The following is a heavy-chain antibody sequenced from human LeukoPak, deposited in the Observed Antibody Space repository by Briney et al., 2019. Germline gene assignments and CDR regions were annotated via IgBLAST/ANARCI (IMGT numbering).Heavy chain of an antibody. J-gene: IGHJ4*02. CDR3: ARRYCSGGSCIPDY. CDR2: IQPKSGGT. D-gene: IGHD2-15*01. V-gene: IGHV1-2*02. Sequence: ASVKVSCKASGYTFTDYNVYWVRQAPGQGPEWMGWIQPKSGGTIYAQRFQGRVTMTRDRSISTAYMELSSLRYDDAAVYYCARRYCSGGSCIPDYWGQGTLVTVSS. CDR1: GYTFTDYN.